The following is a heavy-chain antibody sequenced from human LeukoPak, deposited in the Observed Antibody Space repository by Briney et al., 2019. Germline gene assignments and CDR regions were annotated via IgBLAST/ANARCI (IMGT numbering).Heavy chain of an antibody. CDR2: IYQTGST. V-gene: IGHV4-38-2*02. Sequence: SETLSLTCIVSGFSISSGYYWGWIRQTPRKGLEWIGNIYQTGSTYYNPSLKSRVSMSLDTSKNHFSLKLNSVTAADTAVYYCARVYDVLTGPLAFDIWGQGTMVTVSS. J-gene: IGHJ3*02. CDR3: ARVYDVLTGPLAFDI. D-gene: IGHD3-9*01. CDR1: GFSISSGYY.